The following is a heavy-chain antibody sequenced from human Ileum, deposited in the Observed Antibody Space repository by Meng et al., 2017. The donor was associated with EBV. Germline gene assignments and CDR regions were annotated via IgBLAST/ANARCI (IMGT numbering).Heavy chain of an antibody. CDR2: INHSGSN. Sequence: QAQLQGGGAGFLDPSETLSLTCAGYGWSFSGYYWTWIRQPPGKGLEWIGEINHSGSNNYNPSLKSRVTISVDKNQFSLKLSSVTAADTAVYYCARGFYTYGSSCFDYWGQGTLVTVSS. CDR1: GWSFSGYY. J-gene: IGHJ4*02. V-gene: IGHV4-34*01. D-gene: IGHD6-13*01. CDR3: ARGFYTYGSSCFDY.